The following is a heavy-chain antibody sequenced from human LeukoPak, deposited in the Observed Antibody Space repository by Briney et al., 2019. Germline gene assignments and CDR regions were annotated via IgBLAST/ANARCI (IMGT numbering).Heavy chain of an antibody. D-gene: IGHD1-26*01. CDR2: ISSSGSTI. V-gene: IGHV3-11*04. J-gene: IGHJ3*02. CDR3: ARIVGATTASRAFDI. Sequence: PGGSLRLSCAASGFTFSDYYMSWIRQAPGKGLEWVSYISSSGSTIYYADSVKGRFTISRDNAKNSLYLQMNSLRAEDTAVYYCARIVGATTASRAFDIWGQGTMVTVSS. CDR1: GFTFSDYY.